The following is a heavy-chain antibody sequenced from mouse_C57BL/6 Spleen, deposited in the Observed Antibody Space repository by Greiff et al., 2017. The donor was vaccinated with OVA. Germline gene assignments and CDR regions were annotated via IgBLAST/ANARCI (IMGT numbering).Heavy chain of an antibody. CDR1: GYTFTDHT. Sequence: VKLQESDAELVKPGASVKISCKVSGYTFTDHTIHWMKQRPEQGLEWIGYIYPRDGSTKYNEKFKGKATLTADKSSSTAYMQLNSLTSEDSAVYFCAREDYYGSSFMDYWGQGTSVTVSS. J-gene: IGHJ4*01. CDR3: AREDYYGSSFMDY. V-gene: IGHV1-78*01. D-gene: IGHD1-1*01. CDR2: IYPRDGST.